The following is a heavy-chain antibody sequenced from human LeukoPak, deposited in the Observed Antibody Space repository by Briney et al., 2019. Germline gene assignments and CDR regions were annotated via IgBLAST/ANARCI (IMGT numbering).Heavy chain of an antibody. V-gene: IGHV1-8*01. D-gene: IGHD3-3*01. J-gene: IGHJ5*02. Sequence: ASVKVSCKASGYTFTSYDINWVRQATGQGLEWMGWMDPNSGNTGYAQKFQGRVTMTRNTSISTAYMELSSLRSEDTAVYYCARASNEGITIFGVVIMLGYWFDPWGQGTLVTVSS. CDR3: ARASNEGITIFGVVIMLGYWFDP. CDR2: MDPNSGNT. CDR1: GYTFTSYD.